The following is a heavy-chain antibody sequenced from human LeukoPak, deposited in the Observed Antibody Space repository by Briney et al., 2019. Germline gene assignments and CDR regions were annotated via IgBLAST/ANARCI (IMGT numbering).Heavy chain of an antibody. V-gene: IGHV4-4*07. CDR1: GGSITSFY. Sequence: SETLSLTCTVSGGSITSFYWSWIRQPAGKGLEWIGRIYTSGSNNYNPSLKSRVTMSVDTSKNQFSLNLSSVTAADTAVYYCARGTYYYDRSGYGETVYYFDYWGQGTLVTVSS. CDR2: IYTSGSN. J-gene: IGHJ4*02. CDR3: ARGTYYYDRSGYGETVYYFDY. D-gene: IGHD3-22*01.